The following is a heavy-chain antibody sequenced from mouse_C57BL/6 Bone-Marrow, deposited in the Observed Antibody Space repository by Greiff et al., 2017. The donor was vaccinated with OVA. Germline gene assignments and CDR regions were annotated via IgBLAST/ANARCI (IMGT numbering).Heavy chain of an antibody. J-gene: IGHJ2*01. CDR1: GYTFTEYT. Sequence: VQLQQSGAELVKPGASVKLSCKASGYTFTEYTIHWVKQRSGQGLEWIGWFYPGSGSLKYNEKFKDKATLTAAKSSSTVYLHLSRLTSEDSAVYVVERRMMVTTWLDYFDYWGQGTTLTVSS. V-gene: IGHV1-62-2*01. CDR3: ERRMMVTTWLDYFDY. CDR2: FYPGSGSL. D-gene: IGHD2-13*01.